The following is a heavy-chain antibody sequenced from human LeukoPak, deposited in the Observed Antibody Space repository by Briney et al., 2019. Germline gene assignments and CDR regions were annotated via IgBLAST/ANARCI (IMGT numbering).Heavy chain of an antibody. J-gene: IGHJ4*02. V-gene: IGHV3-7*01. CDR2: IKTDGSEK. Sequence: GGSLRLSCEGSGFTFSNYWMGWVRQAPGKGLQWVANIKTDGSEKYYVDSVKGRFTISRDNAKNSLNLQMNSLRAEDTAVYYCARVGYWGRDSGYYSLFDYWGQGTLVTVSS. D-gene: IGHD5-12*01. CDR1: GFTFSNYW. CDR3: ARVGYWGRDSGYYSLFDY.